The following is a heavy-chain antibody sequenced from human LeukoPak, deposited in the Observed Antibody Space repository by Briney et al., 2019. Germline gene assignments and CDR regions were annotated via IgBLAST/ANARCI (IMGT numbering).Heavy chain of an antibody. Sequence: GGSLRLSCAASGFTFSSYEMNWVRQAPGKGVEWVSYISGGSNIIHYADSVRGRFTISRDDAKSSLYLQMDSLRAEDTAVYYCASSGVKSVTTHGPWGQGTLVTVSS. D-gene: IGHD4-17*01. CDR1: GFTFSSYE. V-gene: IGHV3-48*03. J-gene: IGHJ5*02. CDR2: ISGGSNII. CDR3: ASSGVKSVTTHGP.